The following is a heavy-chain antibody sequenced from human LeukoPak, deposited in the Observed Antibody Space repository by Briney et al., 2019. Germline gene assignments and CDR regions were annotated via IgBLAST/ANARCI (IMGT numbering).Heavy chain of an antibody. CDR2: INHSGST. Sequence: SETLSLTCTVSGGSFSGYYWSWIRQPPGKGLEWIGEINHSGSTNYNPSLKSRVTISVDTSKNQFSLKLSSVTAADTAVYYCARGPSVEMATINWFDPWGQGTLVTVSS. V-gene: IGHV4-34*01. CDR1: GGSFSGYY. J-gene: IGHJ5*02. CDR3: ARGPSVEMATINWFDP. D-gene: IGHD5-24*01.